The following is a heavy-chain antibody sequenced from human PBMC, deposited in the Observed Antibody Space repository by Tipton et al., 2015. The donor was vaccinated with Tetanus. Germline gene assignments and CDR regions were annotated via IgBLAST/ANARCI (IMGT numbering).Heavy chain of an antibody. CDR2: TYHSGHT. CDR3: ARARRNDKTCWFDP. V-gene: IGHV4-30-2*01. D-gene: IGHD5-24*01. Sequence: TLSLTCDVSGGSISSGHSWNWIRQPPGEGLEWVGFTYHSGHTFYKSSLESRVTISVDPSKNHFCLKLSSVSAADTAVYYCARARRNDKTCWFDPWGQGISVTVS. CDR1: GGSISSGHS. J-gene: IGHJ5*02.